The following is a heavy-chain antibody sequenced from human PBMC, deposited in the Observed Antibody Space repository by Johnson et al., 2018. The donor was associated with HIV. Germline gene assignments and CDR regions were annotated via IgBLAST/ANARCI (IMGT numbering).Heavy chain of an antibody. CDR2: ISYDGSNK. CDR1: GFTFSSYA. V-gene: IGHV3-30*14. J-gene: IGHJ3*02. D-gene: IGHD3-3*01. CDR3: AREDVFGPYDAFDI. Sequence: QVQLLESGGGVVQPGRSLRLSCAASGFTFSSYAMHWVRQAPGKGLEWVAVISYDGSNKYYADYVKGRFTISRDNSKNTLFLQMNSLRADDTAVYYCAREDVFGPYDAFDIWGQGTMVTVSS.